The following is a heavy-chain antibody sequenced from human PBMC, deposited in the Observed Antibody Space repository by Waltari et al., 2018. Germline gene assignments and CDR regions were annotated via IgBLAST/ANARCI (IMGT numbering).Heavy chain of an antibody. Sequence: EVQLVQSGAEVKKPGATVKISCKASGYTFTDYYMHWVQQAPGKGLEWMGRVYPEDGETIYAEKFQGRVTITADTSTDTAYMELSSLRSEDTAVYYCATTYYGSGSSFNWYFDLWGRGTLVTVSS. CDR3: ATTYYGSGSSFNWYFDL. J-gene: IGHJ2*01. V-gene: IGHV1-69-2*01. D-gene: IGHD3-10*01. CDR2: VYPEDGET. CDR1: GYTFTDYY.